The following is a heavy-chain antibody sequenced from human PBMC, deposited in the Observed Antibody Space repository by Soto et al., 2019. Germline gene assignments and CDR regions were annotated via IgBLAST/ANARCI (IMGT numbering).Heavy chain of an antibody. V-gene: IGHV4-59*08. Sequence: SETLSLTCTVSGGSISSYYWSWVRQPPGKGLEWIGYIYYSGSTNYNPSLKGRVTISVDTSKNQFSLKLSSVTAADTAVYYCARGPRYDYIWGSYRYTFDYWGQGTLVTVSS. CDR2: IYYSGST. CDR1: GGSISSYY. J-gene: IGHJ4*02. CDR3: ARGPRYDYIWGSYRYTFDY. D-gene: IGHD3-16*02.